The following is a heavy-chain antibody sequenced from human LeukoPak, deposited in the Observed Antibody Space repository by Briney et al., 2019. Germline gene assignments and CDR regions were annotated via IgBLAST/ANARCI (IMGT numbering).Heavy chain of an antibody. Sequence: PGGSLRLSCAASGFTFSSYAMHWVRQAPGKGLEWVAVISYDGSNKYYADSVKGRFTTSRDNSKNTLYLQMNSLRAEDTAVYYCARGFHYYYDSSGSPDYWGQGTLVTVSS. V-gene: IGHV3-30-3*01. CDR1: GFTFSSYA. CDR3: ARGFHYYYDSSGSPDY. CDR2: ISYDGSNK. J-gene: IGHJ4*02. D-gene: IGHD3-22*01.